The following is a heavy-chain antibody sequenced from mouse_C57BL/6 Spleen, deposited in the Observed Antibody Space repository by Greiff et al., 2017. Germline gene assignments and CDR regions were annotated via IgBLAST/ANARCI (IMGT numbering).Heavy chain of an antibody. CDR1: GYTFTSYG. Sequence: QVQLQQSGAELARPGASVKLSCKASGYTFTSYGISWVKQRTGQGLEWIGEIYPRSGNTYYTEKFKGKATLTADKSSSTAYMELRSLTSEDSAVYFCAREGVADWGQGTLVTVSA. D-gene: IGHD1-1*01. J-gene: IGHJ3*01. CDR3: AREGVAD. V-gene: IGHV1-81*01. CDR2: IYPRSGNT.